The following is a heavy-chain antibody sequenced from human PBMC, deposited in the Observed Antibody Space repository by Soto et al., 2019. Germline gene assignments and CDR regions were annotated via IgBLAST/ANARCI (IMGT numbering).Heavy chain of an antibody. J-gene: IGHJ6*02. CDR1: GGTFSSSG. Sequence: QVHLVQSGTEVKKPGSSVKVSCKASGGTFSSSGLNWVRQAPGQGLEWMGMIVPSLDTTNYAQKFQARVTITADEVTSTAYMELRSLRSEDTAVYYCARWPQPRYTADPYAVDVWGQGTRVIVSS. CDR2: IVPSLDTT. CDR3: ARWPQPRYTADPYAVDV. D-gene: IGHD3-16*02. V-gene: IGHV1-69*11.